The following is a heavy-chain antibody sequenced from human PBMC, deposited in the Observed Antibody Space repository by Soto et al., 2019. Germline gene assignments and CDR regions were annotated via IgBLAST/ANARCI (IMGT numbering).Heavy chain of an antibody. J-gene: IGHJ6*02. CDR1: GFTFSSYS. CDR3: ERLRLVNYYGMDV. Sequence: EVQLVESGGGLVKPGGSLRLSCAASGFTFSSYSMNWVRQAPGKGLEWVSSISSSSSYIYYADSVKGRFTISRDNAKNSLYLQMNSLRAEDTAVYYCERLRLVNYYGMDVWGQGTTVTVSS. V-gene: IGHV3-21*01. D-gene: IGHD3-16*02. CDR2: ISSSSSYI.